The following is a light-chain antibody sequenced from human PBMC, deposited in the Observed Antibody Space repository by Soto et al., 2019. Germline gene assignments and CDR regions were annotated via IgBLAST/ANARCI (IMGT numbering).Light chain of an antibody. Sequence: DIQLTQSPSFLSASVGDGVTITCRASQGISSYLAWYQQRPGKAPKLLIYAASTLQSGLPSRLSGSGSATELTLTIGSLQPEDFATFYCQQFNSYPTFGVGTKVEIK. J-gene: IGKJ4*01. CDR3: QQFNSYPT. CDR2: AAS. V-gene: IGKV1-9*01. CDR1: QGISSY.